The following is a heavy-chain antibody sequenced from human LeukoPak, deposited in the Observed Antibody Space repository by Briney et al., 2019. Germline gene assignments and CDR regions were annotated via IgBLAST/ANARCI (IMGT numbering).Heavy chain of an antibody. D-gene: IGHD3-16*01. CDR1: GGTFSSNG. V-gene: IGHV1-69*05. Sequence: SVKVSCKASGGTFSSNGISSVRQAPGQGLEWMGRIIPIFDTANYAQKFQGRVTITTDESTSTAYMELSRLRSEDTAVYYCASGLGYYYYMDVWGKGTTVTVSS. J-gene: IGHJ6*03. CDR3: ASGLGYYYYMDV. CDR2: IIPIFDTA.